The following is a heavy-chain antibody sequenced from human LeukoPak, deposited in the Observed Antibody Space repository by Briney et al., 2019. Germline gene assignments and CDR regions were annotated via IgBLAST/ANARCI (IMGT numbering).Heavy chain of an antibody. Sequence: SVKVSCKASGCTFTSYGISWVRQAPGQGLEWMGGIIPIFGTANYAQKFQGRVTITADESTSTAYMELSSLRSEDTAVYYCARDREYYHDSSGYYSYNWFDPWGQGTLVTVSS. J-gene: IGHJ5*02. V-gene: IGHV1-69*13. CDR3: ARDREYYHDSSGYYSYNWFDP. CDR1: GCTFTSYG. D-gene: IGHD3-22*01. CDR2: IIPIFGTA.